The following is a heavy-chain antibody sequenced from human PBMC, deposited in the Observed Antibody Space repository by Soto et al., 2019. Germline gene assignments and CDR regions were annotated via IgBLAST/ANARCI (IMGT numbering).Heavy chain of an antibody. CDR3: TRGIGWLHRGIAFDI. CDR1: GFTFGDYA. CDR2: IRSKAYGGTT. J-gene: IGHJ3*02. Sequence: EVQLVESGGGLVKPGRSLRLSCTASGFTFGDYAMSWFRQAPGKGLEWVGFIRSKAYGGTTEYAASVKGRFTISRDDSKSIAYLQMNSLKTEDTAVYYCTRGIGWLHRGIAFDIWGQGTMVTVSS. D-gene: IGHD3-22*01. V-gene: IGHV3-49*05.